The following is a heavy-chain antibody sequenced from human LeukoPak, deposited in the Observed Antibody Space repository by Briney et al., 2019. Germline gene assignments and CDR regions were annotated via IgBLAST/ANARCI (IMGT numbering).Heavy chain of an antibody. CDR2: IIPIFGTA. J-gene: IGHJ4*02. Sequence: GASVKVSCKASGYTLTSYGISWVRQAPGQGLEWMGGIIPIFGTAKYAQKFQGRVTITADELTSTAYMELNSLRSEDTAMYYCAREPRYSDYDRVLDYWGQGTLVTVSS. V-gene: IGHV1-69*13. CDR3: AREPRYSDYDRVLDY. D-gene: IGHD5-12*01. CDR1: GYTLTSYG.